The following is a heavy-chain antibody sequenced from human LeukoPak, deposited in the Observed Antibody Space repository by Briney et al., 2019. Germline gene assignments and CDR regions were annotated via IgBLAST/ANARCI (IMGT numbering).Heavy chain of an antibody. CDR1: GFTFSKFG. Sequence: SGGSLRLSCEGSGFTFSKFGVSWVRRAPGKGLEWVASISASGGTTYYLDSVRGRFTISRDNSKNTLYLQMNSLRAEDTAIYSCARDIRGSGNYGWFDPWGQGTLVTVSS. J-gene: IGHJ5*02. CDR3: ARDIRGSGNYGWFDP. V-gene: IGHV3-23*01. D-gene: IGHD3-10*01. CDR2: ISASGGTT.